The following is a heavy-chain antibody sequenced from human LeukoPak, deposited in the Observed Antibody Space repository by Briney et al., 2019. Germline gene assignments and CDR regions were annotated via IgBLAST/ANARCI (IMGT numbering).Heavy chain of an antibody. CDR1: GGSFSGYY. CDR3: AREGGGFDY. CDR2: INHSGSA. J-gene: IGHJ4*02. Sequence: SETLSLTCAVYGGSFSGYYWSWIRQPPGKGLEWIGEINHSGSANYNPSLKSRVTISVDTSKNQFSLKLSSVTAADTAVYYCAREGGGFDYWGQGTLVTVSS. D-gene: IGHD3-16*01. V-gene: IGHV4-34*01.